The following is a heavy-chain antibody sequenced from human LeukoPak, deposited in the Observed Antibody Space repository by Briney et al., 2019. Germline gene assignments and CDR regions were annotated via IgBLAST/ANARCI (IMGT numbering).Heavy chain of an antibody. D-gene: IGHD3-16*02. CDR1: GFTFSSYA. V-gene: IGHV3-30-3*01. CDR3: ARAGSMITFGGVTVIPGYFDY. Sequence: PGGSLRLSCAASGFTFSSYAMHWVRQAPGKGLEWVAVISYDGSNKYYADSVKGRFTISRDNSKNTPYLQMNSLRAEDTAVYYCARAGSMITFGGVTVIPGYFDYWGQGTLVTVSS. J-gene: IGHJ4*02. CDR2: ISYDGSNK.